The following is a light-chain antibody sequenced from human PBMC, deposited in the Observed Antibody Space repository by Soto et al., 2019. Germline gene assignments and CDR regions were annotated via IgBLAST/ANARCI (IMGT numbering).Light chain of an antibody. CDR2: EVP. CDR3: QHYKTHPGT. Sequence: DVPMTQSPSTLSASVGDRAIITCRASQNINTRLAWNQQKPGRAPKVLIYEVPTLESGVPSRFSGSRAGTEFTLTISGLQPDDFATYCCQHYKTHPGTFCPGTQVEV. J-gene: IGKJ1*01. V-gene: IGKV1-5*01. CDR1: QNINTR.